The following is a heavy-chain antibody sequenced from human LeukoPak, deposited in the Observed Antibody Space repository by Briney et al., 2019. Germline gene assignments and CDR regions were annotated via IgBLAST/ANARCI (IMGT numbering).Heavy chain of an antibody. CDR1: GFTFSSYS. V-gene: IGHV3-21*01. D-gene: IGHD2-2*01. Sequence: GGSLGLSCAASGFTFSSYSMNWVRQAPGKGLEWVSSISSSSSYIYYADSVKGRFTISRDNAKNSLYLQMNSLRAEDTAVYYCARDSCSSTSCHIDYWGQGTLVTVSS. CDR2: ISSSSSYI. CDR3: ARDSCSSTSCHIDY. J-gene: IGHJ4*02.